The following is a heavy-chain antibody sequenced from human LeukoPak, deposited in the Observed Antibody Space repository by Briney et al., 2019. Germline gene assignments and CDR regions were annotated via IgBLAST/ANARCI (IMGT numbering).Heavy chain of an antibody. D-gene: IGHD5-18*01. V-gene: IGHV4-59*01. J-gene: IGHJ4*02. CDR1: GGSISSYY. Sequence: SETLSLTCTVSGGSISSYYWSWIRQPPGKGLEWIGYVYYSGSTNYNPSLKSRVTISVDTSKNQFSLKLSSVTAADTAVYYCAGDGGYSYGLDYWGQGTLVTVSS. CDR3: AGDGGYSYGLDY. CDR2: VYYSGST.